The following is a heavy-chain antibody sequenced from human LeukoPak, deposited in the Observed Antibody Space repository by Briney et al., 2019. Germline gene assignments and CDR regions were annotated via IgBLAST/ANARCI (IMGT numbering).Heavy chain of an antibody. D-gene: IGHD2-2*01. CDR3: ARLYCSSTSCFNDAFDI. CDR2: TYYRSKWYN. J-gene: IGHJ3*02. V-gene: IGHV6-1*01. CDR1: GDSVSSNSAA. Sequence: SQTLSLTCAISGDSVSSNSAAWNWIRQSPSRGLEWLGRTYYRSKWYNDYAVSVKSRITINPDTSKSLFSLQLNPVTPEDTAVYYCARLYCSSTSCFNDAFDIWGQGTMVTVSS.